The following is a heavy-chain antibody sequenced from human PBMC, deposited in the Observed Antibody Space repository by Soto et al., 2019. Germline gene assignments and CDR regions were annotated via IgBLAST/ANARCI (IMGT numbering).Heavy chain of an antibody. V-gene: IGHV3-21*01. CDR3: ATDGAAGSVMLV. CDR2: ISSGSEYI. J-gene: IGHJ6*02. Sequence: EMQLVESGGGLVKPGGSLRLSCAASGFTFSTYGMNWVRQAPGKGLEWVSSISSGSEYIYYADSLKGRRTISRDNARNSLCLQLIRLRAEDPGVDYCATDGAAGSVMLVWGQGSTVTVSS. D-gene: IGHD6-13*01. CDR1: GFTFSTYG.